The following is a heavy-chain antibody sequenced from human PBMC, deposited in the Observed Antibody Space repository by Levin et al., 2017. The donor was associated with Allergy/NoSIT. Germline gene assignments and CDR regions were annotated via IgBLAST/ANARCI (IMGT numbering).Heavy chain of an antibody. D-gene: IGHD3-22*01. Sequence: SETLSLTCTVSGGSISSSSYYWGWIRQPPGKGLEWIGSIYYSGSTYYNPSLKSRVTISVDTSKNQFSLKLSSVTAADTAVYYCARDGDYYDSSGYDRFDPWGQGTLVTVSS. CDR2: IYYSGST. J-gene: IGHJ5*02. V-gene: IGHV4-39*07. CDR1: GGSISSSSYY. CDR3: ARDGDYYDSSGYDRFDP.